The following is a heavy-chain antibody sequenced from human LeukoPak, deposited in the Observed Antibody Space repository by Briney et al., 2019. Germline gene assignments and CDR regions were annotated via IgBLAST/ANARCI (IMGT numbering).Heavy chain of an antibody. V-gene: IGHV4-59*01. D-gene: IGHD2-15*01. CDR2: IYYRGST. CDR1: GDSISSYY. CDR3: ARQKMAFCSGGTCYSAYGMDV. J-gene: IGHJ6*02. Sequence: SETLSLTCTVSGDSISSYYWSWIRQPPGKGLEWFGYIYYRGSTSYNPSLKSRVTISVDMSKNQFSLRLSSVTAADTAVYYCARQKMAFCSGGTCYSAYGMDVWGQGTTVTVSS.